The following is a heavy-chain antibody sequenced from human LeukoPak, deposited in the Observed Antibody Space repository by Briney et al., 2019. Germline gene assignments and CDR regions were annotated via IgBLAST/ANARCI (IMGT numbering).Heavy chain of an antibody. V-gene: IGHV3-53*01. CDR3: VRARNCDY. CDR2: IYAGGYT. J-gene: IGHJ4*02. CDR1: GFTVSSYY. Sequence: GGSLRLSCAASGFTVSSYYMTWVRQAPGKGLEWVSIIYAGGYTNYADSVKGRFTISRDNSKNTLYLQMNSLRAEDTAVYYCVRARNCDYWGQGTQVTVSS. D-gene: IGHD1-7*01.